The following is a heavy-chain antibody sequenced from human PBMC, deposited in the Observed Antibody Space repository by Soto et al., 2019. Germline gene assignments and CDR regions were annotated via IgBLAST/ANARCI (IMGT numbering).Heavy chain of an antibody. CDR3: AKALGRDWGVLDY. J-gene: IGHJ4*02. CDR1: GFTFSSYG. V-gene: IGHV3-30*18. D-gene: IGHD7-27*01. Sequence: GGSLRLSCAASGFTFSSYGMHWVRQAPGKGLEWVAVISYDGSNKYYADSVKGRFTISRDNSKNTLYLQMNSLRAEDTAVYYCAKALGRDWGVLDYWGQGTLVTVSS. CDR2: ISYDGSNK.